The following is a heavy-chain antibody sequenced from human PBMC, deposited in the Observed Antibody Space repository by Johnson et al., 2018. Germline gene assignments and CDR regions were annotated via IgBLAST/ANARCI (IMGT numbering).Heavy chain of an antibody. V-gene: IGHV3-48*01. CDR3: ARGKGSTTYYAFDI. CDR1: GFTFSSYS. Sequence: VQLVQSGGGLVQPGGSLRLSCAASGFTFSSYSMNWVRQAPGKGLEWVSYISSSSSTIYYADSVKGRFTISRDNAKNSLYLQMNSLRAEDTAVYYCARGKGSTTYYAFDIWGQGTMVTVSS. J-gene: IGHJ3*02. D-gene: IGHD2-2*01. CDR2: ISSSSSTI.